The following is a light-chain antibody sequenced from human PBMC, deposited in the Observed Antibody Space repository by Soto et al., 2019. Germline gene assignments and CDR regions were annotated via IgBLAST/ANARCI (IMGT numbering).Light chain of an antibody. J-gene: IGKJ1*01. CDR3: HQRNKWRT. CDR1: QSISSW. CDR2: DAS. Sequence: TQSPSTLSASVGDRVTITCRASQSISSWLAWYQQKPGQAPRLLIYDASNRATGIPARFSGSGFGTDFTLTISSLEPEDFAVYYCHQRNKWRTFGQGTKVDIK. V-gene: IGKV3-11*01.